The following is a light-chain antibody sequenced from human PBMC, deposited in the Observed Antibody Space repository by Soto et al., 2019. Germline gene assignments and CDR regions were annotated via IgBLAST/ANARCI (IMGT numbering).Light chain of an antibody. J-gene: IGKJ5*01. CDR3: QQYNDRPPIT. V-gene: IGKV3-15*01. CDR1: QSVDNN. CDR2: GSF. Sequence: EIVMTQSPVTLSASPGESATLSCRASQSVDNNVAWYQQKPGQAPRLLIVGSFARATGIPARFSGSGSGSEVTLTISGLQSEDFAVYYCQQYNDRPPITIGQGTRLE.